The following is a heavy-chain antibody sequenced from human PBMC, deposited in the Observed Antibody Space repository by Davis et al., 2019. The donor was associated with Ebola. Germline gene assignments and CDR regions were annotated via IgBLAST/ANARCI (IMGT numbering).Heavy chain of an antibody. J-gene: IGHJ4*02. Sequence: SETLSLTCTVSGGSINRSSYYWGWIRQSPAKGLEWIGEINHSGATNFNASLKSRVAMSVDTSKAQVSLNMTSVTAADTAVYYCARVGAALDYWGQGTLVTVSS. CDR3: ARVGAALDY. V-gene: IGHV4-39*07. CDR2: INHSGAT. D-gene: IGHD2-15*01. CDR1: GGSINRSSYY.